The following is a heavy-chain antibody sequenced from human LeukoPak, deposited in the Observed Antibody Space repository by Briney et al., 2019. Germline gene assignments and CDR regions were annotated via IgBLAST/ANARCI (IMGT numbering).Heavy chain of an antibody. Sequence: PSETLSLTCTVSGGSISSSSYYWGWIRQPPGKGLEWIGNLYYSGSTYYNPSLKSRVTISVDTSKNQFSLKLSSVTAADTAVYYCAREYCSGGSCSLDVWGKGTTVTISS. V-gene: IGHV4-39*07. D-gene: IGHD2-15*01. CDR1: GGSISSSSYY. CDR3: AREYCSGGSCSLDV. CDR2: LYYSGST. J-gene: IGHJ6*04.